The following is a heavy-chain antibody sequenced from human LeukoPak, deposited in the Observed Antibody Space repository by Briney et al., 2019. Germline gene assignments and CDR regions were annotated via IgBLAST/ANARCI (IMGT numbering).Heavy chain of an antibody. D-gene: IGHD2-8*02. V-gene: IGHV3-7*01. CDR1: GFTFSNYW. Sequence: AGGSLRLSCAASGFTFSNYWMTWVRQAPGKGLEWVSNINQDGGEIKYVDSVKGRFTISRDSAKTSLHLQMNSLRIEDTAVYYCVRDSTGWKPLDYWGQGIMVTVSS. CDR3: VRDSTGWKPLDY. J-gene: IGHJ4*02. CDR2: INQDGGEI.